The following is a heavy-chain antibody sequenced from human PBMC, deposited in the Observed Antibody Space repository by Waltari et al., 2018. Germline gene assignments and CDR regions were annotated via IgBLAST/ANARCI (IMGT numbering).Heavy chain of an antibody. CDR1: GFTFSSYG. CDR2: IWDDGSNK. V-gene: IGHV3-33*01. Sequence: QVQLVESGGGVVQPGRSLRLSCAASGFTFSSYGMHWVRQAPGKGLEWVAVIWDDGSNKYYADSVKGRFTISRDNSKNTLYLQMNSLRAEDTAVYYCARDDLNYYVVRYPFGMDVWGQGTTVTVSS. J-gene: IGHJ6*02. D-gene: IGHD3-10*02. CDR3: ARDDLNYYVVRYPFGMDV.